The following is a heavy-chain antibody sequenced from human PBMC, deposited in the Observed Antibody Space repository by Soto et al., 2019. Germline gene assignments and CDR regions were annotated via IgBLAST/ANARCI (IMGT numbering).Heavy chain of an antibody. CDR1: GGSVSNSNYY. V-gene: IGHV4-39*01. D-gene: IGHD2-21*02. CDR3: ARQRTSVVTQAYFDV. Sequence: SETLSVTCTVSGGSVSNSNYYWGWIRQSPGKGLEWIGSVYYSGSTYNNPSLRSRVSMSIDTSKDQFSLKLKSVTAADTALYFCARQRTSVVTQAYFDVWGPGSLVTVSS. J-gene: IGHJ4*02. CDR2: VYYSGST.